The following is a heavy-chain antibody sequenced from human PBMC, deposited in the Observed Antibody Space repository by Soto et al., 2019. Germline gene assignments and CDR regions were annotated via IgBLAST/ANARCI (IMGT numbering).Heavy chain of an antibody. V-gene: IGHV4-34*01. CDR1: GGSFSGYY. D-gene: IGHD7-27*01. CDR3: ARVPWQVLGWFDP. CDR2: INHSGST. Sequence: SETLSLTCAVYGGSFSGYYWSWIRQPPGKGLEWIGEINHSGSTNYNPSLKSRVTISVDTSKNQFSLKLSSVTAADTAVCYCARVPWQVLGWFDPWGQGTLVTVS. J-gene: IGHJ5*02.